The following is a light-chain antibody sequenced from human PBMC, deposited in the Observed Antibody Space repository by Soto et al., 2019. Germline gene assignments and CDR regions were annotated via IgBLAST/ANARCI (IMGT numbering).Light chain of an antibody. CDR3: QQHYSYPWT. V-gene: IGKV1-5*01. Sequence: DIQMTQSPSTLSASVGDRVTITCRASQSFSTWLAWYQQKPGKAPSLLIYDASTLESGVPSRFSCSGSGTEFTLTISSLHPDDFATYYCQQHYSYPWTFGQGTKLEIK. CDR2: DAS. J-gene: IGKJ2*02. CDR1: QSFSTW.